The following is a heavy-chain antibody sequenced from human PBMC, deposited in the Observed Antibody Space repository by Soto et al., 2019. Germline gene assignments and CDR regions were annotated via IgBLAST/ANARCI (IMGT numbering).Heavy chain of an antibody. V-gene: IGHV4-31*03. J-gene: IGHJ5*02. D-gene: IGHD1-26*01. Sequence: QVQLQESGPGLVKPSQTLSLTCTVSGGSISSGDYYWSWIRQHPGKVLEWIGYIYYSGSTYYNPSLKSRVTIPADTSKNQFSLKLSSVTAADTAVYYCARWWSGSRQGFDPWGQGTLVTVSS. CDR2: IYYSGST. CDR1: GGSISSGDYY. CDR3: ARWWSGSRQGFDP.